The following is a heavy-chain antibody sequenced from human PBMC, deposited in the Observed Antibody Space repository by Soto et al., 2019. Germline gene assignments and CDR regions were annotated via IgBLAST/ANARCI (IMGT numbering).Heavy chain of an antibody. CDR1: GFTFSSYS. CDR3: ARYYYGSGSYPTNFDY. D-gene: IGHD3-10*01. J-gene: IGHJ4*02. Sequence: PVGSLRLSCAASGFTFSSYSMNWVRQAPGKGLEWVSSISSSSSYIYYADSVKGRFTISRGNAKNSLYLQMNSLRAEDTAVYYCARYYYGSGSYPTNFDYWGQGTLVTAPQ. V-gene: IGHV3-21*01. CDR2: ISSSSSYI.